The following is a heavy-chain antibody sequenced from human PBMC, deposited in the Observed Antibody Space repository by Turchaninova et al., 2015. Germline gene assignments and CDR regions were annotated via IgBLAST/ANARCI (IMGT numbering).Heavy chain of an antibody. D-gene: IGHD6-25*01. V-gene: IGHV3-48*03. Sequence: EVQLVESGGGLVQPGGSLRLSCAASGFTFSSSQMNWVRQAPGQGLEWISFIHSSDSTTNYADSVKGRFTISRENAKNSLYLQMKSLGAEDTAVYYCTRERQAGYWGQGTLVTVSS. CDR1: GFTFSSSQ. CDR2: IHSSDSTT. CDR3: TRERQAGY. J-gene: IGHJ4*02.